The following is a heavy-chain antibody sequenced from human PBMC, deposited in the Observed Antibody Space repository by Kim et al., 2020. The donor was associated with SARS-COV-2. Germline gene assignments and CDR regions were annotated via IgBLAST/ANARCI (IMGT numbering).Heavy chain of an antibody. Sequence: GGSLRLSCAASGFTFSDFYMSWIRQAPGKGPEWVSYLSSANNYAIYADSVKGRFSISRDNAKSSLYLQMNSLRADDTAMYYCARVSEGGSSWYYFDSWGQGTLVTVSS. V-gene: IGHV3-11*05. CDR1: GFTFSDFY. J-gene: IGHJ4*02. D-gene: IGHD6-13*01. CDR2: LSSANNYA. CDR3: ARVSEGGSSWYYFDS.